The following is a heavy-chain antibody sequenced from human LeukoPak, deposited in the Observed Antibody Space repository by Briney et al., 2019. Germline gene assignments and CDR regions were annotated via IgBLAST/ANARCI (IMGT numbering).Heavy chain of an antibody. Sequence: PGGSLRLSCAASGFTFSSYAMSWVRQAPGKGLEWVSYISSSSSTIYYADSVKGRFTISRDNAKNSLYLQMNSLRAEDTAVYYCARDPYYYGSGSYNEFVYWGQGTLVTVSS. J-gene: IGHJ4*02. CDR3: ARDPYYYGSGSYNEFVY. CDR2: ISSSSSTI. CDR1: GFTFSSYA. D-gene: IGHD3-10*01. V-gene: IGHV3-48*04.